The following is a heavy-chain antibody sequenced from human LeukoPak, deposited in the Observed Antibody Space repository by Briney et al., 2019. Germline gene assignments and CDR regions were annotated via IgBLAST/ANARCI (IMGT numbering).Heavy chain of an antibody. D-gene: IGHD6-6*01. CDR2: INPNSGAT. V-gene: IGHV1-2*02. Sequence: ASVKVSCKTSGYTFIGYYIHWVRQAPGQGLEWMGWINPNSGATNYAQSFQGRVTVTRDTSISTAYMELRSLISDDTAVYHCARADEYRSEYYFDNWGPGTLVTVSS. CDR3: ARADEYRSEYYFDN. J-gene: IGHJ4*02. CDR1: GYTFIGYY.